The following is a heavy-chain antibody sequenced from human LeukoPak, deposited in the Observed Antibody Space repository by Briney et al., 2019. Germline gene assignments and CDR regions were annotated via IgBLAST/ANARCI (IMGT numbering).Heavy chain of an antibody. CDR2: ISGSGGST. J-gene: IGHJ4*02. D-gene: IGHD3-3*01. CDR3: AKLSSGNLYYFDY. Sequence: PGGSLRLSCAAFGFTFSSYAMSWVRQAPGKGLEWVSGISGSGGSTYYADSVKGRFTISRDNSKNTLYLQMNSLRAEDTAVYYCAKLSSGNLYYFDYWGQGTLVTVSS. CDR1: GFTFSSYA. V-gene: IGHV3-23*01.